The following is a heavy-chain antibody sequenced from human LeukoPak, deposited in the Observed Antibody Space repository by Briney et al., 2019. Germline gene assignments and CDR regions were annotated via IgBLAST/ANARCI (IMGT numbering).Heavy chain of an antibody. CDR2: ISSSDNTI. D-gene: IGHD5-18*01. V-gene: IGHV3-48*03. J-gene: IGHJ4*02. CDR3: ARVHRGYSYGRLDY. Sequence: PGGSLRLSCAASGFTFNSYEMNWVRQAPGKGLEWVSYISSSDNTIHYADSVKGRFTISRDNAKNSLYLEMNSLRDEDTAVYYCARVHRGYSYGRLDYWGQGTLVTVSS. CDR1: GFTFNSYE.